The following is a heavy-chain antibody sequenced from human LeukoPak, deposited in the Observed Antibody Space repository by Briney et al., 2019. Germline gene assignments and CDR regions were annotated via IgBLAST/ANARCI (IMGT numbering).Heavy chain of an antibody. V-gene: IGHV3-21*06. J-gene: IGHJ4*02. Sequence: GGSLRLSCTASGLTFSTSGFNWVRQAPGKGLEWVASTGPTGSDRYHADSIKGRFTISRDNANNFLYLQMDSLRAEDTAVYYCATETNGRHYDYWGQGTLLTVSS. CDR1: GLTFSTSG. D-gene: IGHD1-14*01. CDR3: ATETNGRHYDY. CDR2: TGPTGSDR.